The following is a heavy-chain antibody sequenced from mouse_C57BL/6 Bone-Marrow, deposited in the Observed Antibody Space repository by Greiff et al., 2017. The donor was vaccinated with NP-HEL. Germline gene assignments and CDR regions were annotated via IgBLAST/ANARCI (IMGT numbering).Heavy chain of an antibody. CDR2: IDPEDGET. J-gene: IGHJ2*01. V-gene: IGHV14-2*01. CDR1: GFNIKDYY. CDR3: ARSWPRHYFDY. Sequence: VQLQQSGAELVKPGASVKLSCTASGFNIKDYYMHWVKQRTEQGLEWIGRIDPEDGETKYVPKFQGKATITADTSSNTAYLQLSSLTSEDTAVYYCARSWPRHYFDYWGQGTTLTVSS. D-gene: IGHD6-1*01.